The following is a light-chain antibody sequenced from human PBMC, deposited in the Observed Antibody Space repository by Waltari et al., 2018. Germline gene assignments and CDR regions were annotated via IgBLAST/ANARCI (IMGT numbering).Light chain of an antibody. CDR2: GKN. V-gene: IGLV3-19*01. CDR3: NSRDSSGNPLVA. Sequence: SSELTQDPAVSVALGQTVRITCQGDSLRSYYASWYQQKEGQAPVLVIYGKNNRPSGIPDRFSGSSSGNTASLTITRAQAEDEADYYCNSRDSSGNPLVAFGGGTKLTVL. CDR1: SLRSYY. J-gene: IGLJ2*01.